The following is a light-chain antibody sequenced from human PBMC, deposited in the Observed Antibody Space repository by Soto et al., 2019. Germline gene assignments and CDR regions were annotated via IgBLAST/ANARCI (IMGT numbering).Light chain of an antibody. CDR3: MQATRCPPT. V-gene: IGKV2-30*01. CDR2: KAS. J-gene: IGKJ1*01. Sequence: DVVMTQSPLSLPVTLGQPASISCRSSRSLVYSDGNAYLNWFQQRPGQSPRRLIYKASNRDSGVPDRFSGSGSGADFTLQISRVEAEDVGVYYCMQATRCPPTFGRGTRVEIK. CDR1: RSLVYSDGNAY.